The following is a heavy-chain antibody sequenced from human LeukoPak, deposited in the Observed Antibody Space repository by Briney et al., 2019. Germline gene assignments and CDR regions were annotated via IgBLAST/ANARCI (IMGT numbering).Heavy chain of an antibody. CDR3: ARGSGGSGSPLVDY. J-gene: IGHJ4*02. V-gene: IGHV4-34*01. CDR2: INHSGST. CDR1: GGSFSGYY. Sequence: PSETLSLTCAVYGGSFSGYYWSWIRQPPGKGLEWIGEINHSGSTNYNPSLKSRVTISVDTSKNQFSLKLSSVTAADTAVYYCARGSGGSGSPLVDYWGQGTLVTVSS. D-gene: IGHD3-10*01.